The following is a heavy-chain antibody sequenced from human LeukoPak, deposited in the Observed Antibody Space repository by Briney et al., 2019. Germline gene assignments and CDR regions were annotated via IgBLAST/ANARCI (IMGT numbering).Heavy chain of an antibody. CDR3: ARGLEWELDPYFDY. V-gene: IGHV4-34*01. D-gene: IGHD1-26*01. CDR1: GGSFSGYY. Sequence: KPSETLSLTCAVYGGSFSGYYWSWIRQPPGKGLEWIGEINHSGSTNYNPSLKSRVTISVDTSKNQFSLKLSSVTAADTAVYYCARGLEWELDPYFDYWGHGTLVNVSS. CDR2: INHSGST. J-gene: IGHJ4*01.